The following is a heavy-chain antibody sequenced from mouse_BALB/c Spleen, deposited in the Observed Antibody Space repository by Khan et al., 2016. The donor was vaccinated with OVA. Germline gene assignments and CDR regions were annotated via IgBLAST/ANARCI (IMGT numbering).Heavy chain of an antibody. V-gene: IGHV2-9*02. CDR3: ARYYGNYGWYFDV. J-gene: IGHJ1*01. CDR1: GFSLTSYG. CDR2: IWTGGST. Sequence: QVQLKQSGPGLVAPSQSLSITCTVSGFSLTSYGVHWVRQPPGKGLEWLGVIWTGGSTNYNSALMSRLSISKDNSKSHVSLKMNSLQTDDTAMYYCARYYGNYGWYFDVWGAGTTVTVSS. D-gene: IGHD2-1*01.